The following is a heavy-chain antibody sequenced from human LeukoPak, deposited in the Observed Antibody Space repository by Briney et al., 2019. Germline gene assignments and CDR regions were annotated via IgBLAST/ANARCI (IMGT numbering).Heavy chain of an antibody. V-gene: IGHV1-69*13. CDR2: IIPIFGTA. CDR3: ARDGYGGNSIDY. CDR1: GGTFSIYA. D-gene: IGHD4-23*01. Sequence: ASVKVSCKASGGTFSIYAISWVRQAPGQGLEWMGGIIPIFGTANYAQKFQGRVTITADESTSTAYMELSSLRSEDTAVYYCARDGYGGNSIDYWGQGTLVTVSS. J-gene: IGHJ4*02.